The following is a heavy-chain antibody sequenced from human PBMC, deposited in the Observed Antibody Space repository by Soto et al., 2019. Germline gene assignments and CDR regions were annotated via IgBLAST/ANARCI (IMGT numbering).Heavy chain of an antibody. J-gene: IGHJ4*02. D-gene: IGHD5-18*01. CDR2: INPNSGGT. Sequence: ASVKVSCKASGYTFTGYYMHWVRQAPGQGLEWMGWINPNSGGTNYAQKFQGWVTMTRDTSISTAYMELSRLRSDDTAVYYCARGPPSSGYSYGVDYWGQGTLVTVSS. V-gene: IGHV1-2*04. CDR3: ARGPPSSGYSYGVDY. CDR1: GYTFTGYY.